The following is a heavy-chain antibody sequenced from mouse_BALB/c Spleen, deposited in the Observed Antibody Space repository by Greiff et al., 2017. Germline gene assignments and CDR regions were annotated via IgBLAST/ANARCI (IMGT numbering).Heavy chain of an antibody. CDR2: ISSGGST. J-gene: IGHJ2*01. D-gene: IGHD1-1*01. Sequence: EVQLVESGGGLVKPGGSLKLSCAASGFTFSSYAMSWVRQTPEKRLEWVASISSGGSTYYPDSVKGRFTISRDNARNILYLQMSSLRSEDTAMYYCARNVYYVSTHYFDYWGQGTTLTVSS. CDR1: GFTFSSYA. CDR3: ARNVYYVSTHYFDY. V-gene: IGHV5-6-5*01.